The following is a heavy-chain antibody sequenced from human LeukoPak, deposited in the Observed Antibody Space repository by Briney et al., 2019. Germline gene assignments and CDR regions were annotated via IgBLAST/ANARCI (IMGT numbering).Heavy chain of an antibody. CDR1: GGTFSSYA. D-gene: IGHD4-17*01. CDR2: IIPIFGTA. J-gene: IGHJ4*02. V-gene: IGHV1-69*05. CDR3: ARGTWGTGDPY. Sequence: ASLKVSCKASGGTFSSYAISWVRQAPGQGLEWMGRIIPIFGTANYAQKFQGRVTITTDGSTSTAYMELSSLRSEDTAVYYCARGTWGTGDPYWGQGTLVTVSS.